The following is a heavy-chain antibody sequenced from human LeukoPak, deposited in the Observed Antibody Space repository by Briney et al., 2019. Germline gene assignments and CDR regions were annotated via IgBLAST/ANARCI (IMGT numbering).Heavy chain of an antibody. J-gene: IGHJ6*02. V-gene: IGHV3-30-3*01. CDR2: ISYDGSNK. CDR3: ARSRERYYDFWSGTKRGMDV. D-gene: IGHD3-3*01. CDR1: GFTFSSYA. Sequence: GSLRLSCAASGFTFSSYAMHWVRQAPGKGLEWVAVISYDGSNKYYADSVKGRFTISRDNSKNTLYLQMNSLRAEDTAVYYCARSRERYYDFWSGTKRGMDVWGQGTTVTVSS.